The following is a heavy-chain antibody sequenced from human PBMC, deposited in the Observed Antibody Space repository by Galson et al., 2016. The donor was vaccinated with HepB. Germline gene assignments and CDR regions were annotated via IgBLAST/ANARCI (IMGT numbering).Heavy chain of an antibody. D-gene: IGHD5-24*01. CDR3: GASRDGYIDY. CDR2: TSLDGSVT. CDR1: GFTGFPFSSYW. V-gene: IGHV3-74*01. J-gene: IGHJ4*02. Sequence: SLRLSCAASGFTGFPFSSYWMHWVRQAPGKGRVWVSRTSLDGSVTIYGDSVKGRFSTTRDNAKNPLFLQMNSLGAEDTAGYYCGASRDGYIDYWGQGALVTISS.